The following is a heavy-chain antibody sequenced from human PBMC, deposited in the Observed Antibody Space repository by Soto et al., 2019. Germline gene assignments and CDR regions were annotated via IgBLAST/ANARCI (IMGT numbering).Heavy chain of an antibody. CDR3: ARTSPDTAGTVTLDY. CDR1: GCSISSGYFY. J-gene: IGHJ4*02. CDR2: IYYSGNI. D-gene: IGHD4-17*01. V-gene: IGHV4-31*03. Sequence: QVQLQESGPGLVKPSQTLSLTCSVSGCSISSGYFYWSWIRQLPGKGLEWIGYIYYSGNIYYNPHLKSRVTISVDTSKNQFSLRLNSVTAADTAVYFCARTSPDTAGTVTLDYWGQGALVTVSS.